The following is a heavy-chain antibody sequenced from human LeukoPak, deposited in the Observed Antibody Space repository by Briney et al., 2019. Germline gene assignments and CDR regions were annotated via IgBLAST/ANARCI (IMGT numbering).Heavy chain of an antibody. Sequence: KPGGSLRLSCAASGFTFSTYSMNWVRQAPGKGPEWVLTISTTSSSYIYYADSVKGRFTISRDNAKNSLFLQLNSLRAEDTAVYYCARDMLGATGTFDYWGQGTLVTVSS. CDR1: GFTFSTYS. CDR3: ARDMLGATGTFDY. D-gene: IGHD1-1*01. J-gene: IGHJ4*02. CDR2: ISTTSSSYI. V-gene: IGHV3-21*01.